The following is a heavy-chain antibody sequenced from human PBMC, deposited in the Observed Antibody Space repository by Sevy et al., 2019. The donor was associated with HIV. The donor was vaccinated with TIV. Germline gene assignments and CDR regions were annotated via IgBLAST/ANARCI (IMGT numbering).Heavy chain of an antibody. CDR1: GGSVNSGYYH. CDR2: TYDDGRI. Sequence: SETLSLTCRVSGGSVNSGYYHWSWIRQPPGKGLEWIAQTYDDGRINYNPSLGGRVTISIDTPNNQFSLRLTSVTAADTALYYCAGYIVGGGGRGSWGQGTLVTVSS. V-gene: IGHV4-61*01. J-gene: IGHJ5*02. D-gene: IGHD1-26*01. CDR3: AGYIVGGGGRGS.